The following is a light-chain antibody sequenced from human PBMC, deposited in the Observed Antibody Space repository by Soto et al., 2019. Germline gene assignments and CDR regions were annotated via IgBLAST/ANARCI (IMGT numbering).Light chain of an antibody. CDR3: QQYQKWPPIT. Sequence: EIVMTQSPATLSASPGERVTFSCRASQSVSRNLAWYQQKPGHGPRLLIYGASSRATGIPDRFSGSGSGTEFTLTITGLQSEDFAVYYCQQYQKWPPITFGQGIRLDIK. J-gene: IGKJ5*01. V-gene: IGKV3-15*01. CDR1: QSVSRN. CDR2: GAS.